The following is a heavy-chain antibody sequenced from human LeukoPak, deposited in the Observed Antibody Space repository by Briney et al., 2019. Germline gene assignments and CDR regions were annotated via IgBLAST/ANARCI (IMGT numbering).Heavy chain of an antibody. J-gene: IGHJ6*02. CDR1: GGSFSGYY. D-gene: IGHD1-20*01. CDR3: ARRRITNYYSYYGMDV. Sequence: SETLSLTCAVYGGSFSGYYWSWIRQPPGKGLEWIGEINHSGSTNYNPSLKSRVTISVDTSKNQFSLKLSSVTAADTAVYYCARRRITNYYSYYGMDVWGQGTTVTVSS. V-gene: IGHV4-34*01. CDR2: INHSGST.